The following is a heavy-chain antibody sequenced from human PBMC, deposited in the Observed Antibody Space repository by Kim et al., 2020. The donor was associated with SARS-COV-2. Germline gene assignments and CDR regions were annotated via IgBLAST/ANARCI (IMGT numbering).Heavy chain of an antibody. CDR3: ARDGSILTGYPEPYYGMDV. CDR1: GYTFTSYY. Sequence: ASVKVSCKASGYTFTSYYMHWVRQAPGQGLEWMGIINPSGGSTSYAQKFQGRVTMTRDTSTSTVYMELSSLRSEDTAVYYCARDGSILTGYPEPYYGMDVWGQGTTVTVSS. D-gene: IGHD3-9*01. CDR2: INPSGGST. J-gene: IGHJ6*02. V-gene: IGHV1-46*01.